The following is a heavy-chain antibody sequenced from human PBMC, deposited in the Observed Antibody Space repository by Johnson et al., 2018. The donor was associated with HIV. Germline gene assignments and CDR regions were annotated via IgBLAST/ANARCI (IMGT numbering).Heavy chain of an antibody. CDR3: AKVFSSWPPDSRDAFDI. D-gene: IGHD3-22*01. CDR2: ISGGGSAI. V-gene: IGHV3-11*04. CDR1: GFTFSDYY. Sequence: QVQLVESGGGLVKPGGSLRLSCAVSGFTFSDYYMSWIRQAPGKGLEWISYISGGGSAIYYADSVKGRFTISRDNAKNSLYLQMNSLRAEDTAVYYCAKVFSSWPPDSRDAFDIWGQGTMVIVSS. J-gene: IGHJ3*02.